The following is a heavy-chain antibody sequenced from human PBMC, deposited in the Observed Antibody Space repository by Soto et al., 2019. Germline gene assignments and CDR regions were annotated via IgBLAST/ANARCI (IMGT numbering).Heavy chain of an antibody. CDR3: ARDIDMNIVVEVAATAPGY. CDR2: INPNSGGT. J-gene: IGHJ4*02. CDR1: GYTFTGDY. Sequence: WGSVKVSCKASGYTFTGDYMPWVRQAPGKGLEWMGLINPNSGGTNYAQKLQGRVTMTRDPSISTAYLELSRLRSDDTAVYYCARDIDMNIVVEVAATAPGYWGQGTLVTFSS. D-gene: IGHD2-15*01. V-gene: IGHV1-2*02.